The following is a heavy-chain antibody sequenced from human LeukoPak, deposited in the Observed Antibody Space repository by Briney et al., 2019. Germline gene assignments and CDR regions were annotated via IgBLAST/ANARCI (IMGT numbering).Heavy chain of an antibody. Sequence: ASVKVSCKASGYTFSGHYIHRVRQAPGHGFEWMGWINPSSGDTKYARMFQGRVTMTTGAAISTAYMELSGLTSADTAIYFCVTAYDQWGQGTLVTVSS. J-gene: IGHJ5*02. CDR2: INPSSGDT. V-gene: IGHV1-2*02. CDR3: VTAYDQ. CDR1: GYTFSGHY.